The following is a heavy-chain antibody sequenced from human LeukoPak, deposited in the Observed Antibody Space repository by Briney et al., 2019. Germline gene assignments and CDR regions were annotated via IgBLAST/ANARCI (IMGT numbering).Heavy chain of an antibody. D-gene: IGHD3-10*01. Sequence: WETLSLTCTVSGGSISSYYWSWIRQPPGKGLEWIGYIYYSGSTNYNPSLKSRVTISVDTSKNQFSLKLSSVTAADTAVYYCASSRSGSYWFDPWGQGTLVTVSS. J-gene: IGHJ5*02. CDR3: ASSRSGSYWFDP. CDR2: IYYSGST. CDR1: GGSISSYY. V-gene: IGHV4-59*01.